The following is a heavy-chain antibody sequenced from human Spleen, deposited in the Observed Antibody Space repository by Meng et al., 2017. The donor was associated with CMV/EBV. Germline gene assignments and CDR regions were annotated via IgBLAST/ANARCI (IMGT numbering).Heavy chain of an antibody. J-gene: IGHJ4*02. CDR3: ARQDMMVVTLPNYFDY. Sequence: SETLSLTCTVPGGSISSSSYYWGWIRQPPGRGLEWIGSIYYSGSTYYNPSLKSRVTISVDTSKNQFSLKLSSVTAADTAVYYCARQDMMVVTLPNYFDYWGQGTLVTVSS. CDR1: GGSISSSSYY. D-gene: IGHD4-23*01. CDR2: IYYSGST. V-gene: IGHV4-39*01.